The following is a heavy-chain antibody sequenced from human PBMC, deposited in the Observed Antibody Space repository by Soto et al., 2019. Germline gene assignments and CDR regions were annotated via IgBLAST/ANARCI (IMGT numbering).Heavy chain of an antibody. J-gene: IGHJ6*02. V-gene: IGHV3-23*01. CDR2: ISGSGGST. CDR3: AKTVDYYGSGSYDYYYGMDV. Sequence: GGSLRLSCAASGFTFSSYAMSWVRQAPGKGLEWVSAISGSGGSTYYEDSVKGRFTISRDNSKNTLYLQMNSLRAEDTAVYYCAKTVDYYGSGSYDYYYGMDVWGQGTTVTVSS. D-gene: IGHD3-10*01. CDR1: GFTFSSYA.